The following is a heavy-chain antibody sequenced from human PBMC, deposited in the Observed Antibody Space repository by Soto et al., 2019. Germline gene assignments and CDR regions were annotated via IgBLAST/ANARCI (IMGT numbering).Heavy chain of an antibody. CDR2: ISAYNGDT. D-gene: IGHD6-13*01. Sequence: QVQLVQSGAEVKKPGASVKVSCKASGCIFTSYGISWVRQAPGQGLEWMGWISAYNGDTNYAQKLQGGVTMTTDTATSTAYMELRSLRSDDTAVYYCARTGVAAAAITTKFYYYGMDVWGQGTTVTVSS. J-gene: IGHJ6*02. CDR1: GCIFTSYG. CDR3: ARTGVAAAAITTKFYYYGMDV. V-gene: IGHV1-18*01.